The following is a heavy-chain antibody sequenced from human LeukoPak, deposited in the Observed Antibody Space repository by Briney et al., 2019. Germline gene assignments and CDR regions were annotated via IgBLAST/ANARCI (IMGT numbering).Heavy chain of an antibody. CDR2: INPDGSTT. CDR1: GFTLSSYW. CDR3: ARPGPYSSSWYNWFDP. V-gene: IGHV3-74*01. Sequence: GGSLRLSCAASGFTLSSYWMHWVRQVPGKGLVWVSRINPDGSTTTYADSVKGRFTISRDNAKNTLYLQMNSLRAEDTAVYYCARPGPYSSSWYNWFDPWGQGTLVTVSS. J-gene: IGHJ5*02. D-gene: IGHD6-13*01.